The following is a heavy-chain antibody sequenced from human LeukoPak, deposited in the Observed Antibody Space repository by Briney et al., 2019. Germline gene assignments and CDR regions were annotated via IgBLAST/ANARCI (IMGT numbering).Heavy chain of an antibody. V-gene: IGHV3-7*01. CDR2: IEPAGSAA. Sequence: GGSLRLSCGASGFAFSSYWMTWLRQAPGKGLEFVANIEPAGSAAYYADSVKGRFTISRDNTKNLLYLQMDSLTAEDSAVYHCGRFGYVSAVDTWGQGALVTVSS. J-gene: IGHJ5*02. D-gene: IGHD2-15*01. CDR3: GRFGYVSAVDT. CDR1: GFAFSSYW.